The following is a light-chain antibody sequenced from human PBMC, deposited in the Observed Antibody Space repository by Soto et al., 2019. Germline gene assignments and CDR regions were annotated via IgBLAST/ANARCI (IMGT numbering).Light chain of an antibody. CDR1: QDIRSD. CDR2: ATS. V-gene: IGKV1-6*01. Sequence: AIQMTQSPSSLSASVGDRVTITCRASQDIRSDLGWYQQKPGKAPKLLIYATSNLQSGVPSRFSGSGSGTDFTLTISSLQPEDSATYYCLQSYSTSWTFGQGTKVEIK. CDR3: LQSYSTSWT. J-gene: IGKJ1*01.